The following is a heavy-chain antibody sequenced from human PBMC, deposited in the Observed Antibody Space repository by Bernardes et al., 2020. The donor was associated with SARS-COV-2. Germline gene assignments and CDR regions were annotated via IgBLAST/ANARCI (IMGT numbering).Heavy chain of an antibody. CDR3: ARVEYSFGMDV. CDR1: VFTLSRHY. Sequence: GGFLRPSRAASVFTLSRHYMCWVRPAPGKGVGWGPVIFSGGSTYYADSVKGRFTISRDNSKNTLYLQMNSLRAEDTAVYYCARVEYSFGMDVWGQGTTVTVSS. J-gene: IGHJ6*02. V-gene: IGHV3-53*01. CDR2: IFSGGST. D-gene: IGHD6-6*01.